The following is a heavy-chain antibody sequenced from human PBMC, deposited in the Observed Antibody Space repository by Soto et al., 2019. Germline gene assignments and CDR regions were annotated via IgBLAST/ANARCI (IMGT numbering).Heavy chain of an antibody. CDR2: ISDNGRTK. V-gene: IGHV3-30-3*01. CDR3: ARDLTDNYSFDY. Sequence: QVQPVESGGGVVQPGRSLRLSCAASGFTFSRHAMDWVRQAPGKGLEWVAFISDNGRTKDYADSVKGRFTISRDNSKNTLYLQMNSLRADDTAVYYCARDLTDNYSFDYWGQGTLVTVSS. J-gene: IGHJ4*02. CDR1: GFTFSRHA. D-gene: IGHD1-1*01.